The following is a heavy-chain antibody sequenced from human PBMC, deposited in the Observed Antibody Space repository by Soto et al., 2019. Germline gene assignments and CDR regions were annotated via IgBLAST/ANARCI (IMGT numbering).Heavy chain of an antibody. V-gene: IGHV3-30*18. CDR2: ISYDGSNK. CDR1: GFTFSSYG. D-gene: IGHD3-9*01. Sequence: QVQLVESGGGVVQPGRSLRLSCAASGFTFSSYGMHWVRQAPGKGLEWVAVISYDGSNKYYADSVKGRFTISRDNSKNTLYLQMNSLRAEDTAVYYCAKDSGHYDILTVDYWGHGTLVTVST. J-gene: IGHJ4*01. CDR3: AKDSGHYDILTVDY.